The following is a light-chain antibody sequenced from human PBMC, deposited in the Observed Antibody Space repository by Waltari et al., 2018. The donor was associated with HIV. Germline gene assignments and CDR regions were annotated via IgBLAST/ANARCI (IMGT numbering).Light chain of an antibody. CDR2: STS. J-gene: IGKJ2*01. CDR3: QQYEISSMYT. CDR1: QSVNTRY. Sequence: EIVLTQSPGTLSLSPGERATLSCRASQSVNTRYLAWYQQKPGQAPRLLIYSTSSRATGIPDRFSGSGSGTDFTLTVNRLEPEDFAVYYCQQYEISSMYTFGPGTKLEIK. V-gene: IGKV3-20*01.